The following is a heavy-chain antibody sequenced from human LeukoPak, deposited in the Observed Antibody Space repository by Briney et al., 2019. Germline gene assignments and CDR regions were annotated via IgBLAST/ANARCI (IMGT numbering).Heavy chain of an antibody. Sequence: SVKVSCKASGGTFSSYAISWVRQAPGQVLEWMERIIPILGIANYAQKFQGRVTITADKSTSTAYMELSSLRSEDTAVYYCASSYSGYSSSWYNCGYWGQGTLVTVSS. D-gene: IGHD6-13*01. J-gene: IGHJ4*02. V-gene: IGHV1-69*04. CDR2: IIPILGIA. CDR1: GGTFSSYA. CDR3: ASSYSGYSSSWYNCGY.